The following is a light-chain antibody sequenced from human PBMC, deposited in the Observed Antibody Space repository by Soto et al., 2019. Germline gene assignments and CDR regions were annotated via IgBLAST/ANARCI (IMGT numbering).Light chain of an antibody. CDR1: SSDVGGYDY. J-gene: IGLJ2*01. CDR2: DVA. Sequence: QSALTQPASVSGPPGQSITISCTGTSSDVGGYDYVSWYQQHPGKAPKLMIYDVANRPSGVSDRFSGSKSGNTASLTISGLQADDEADYYCSSYTSSTTLVRFGGGTKVTVL. V-gene: IGLV2-14*03. CDR3: SSYTSSTTLVR.